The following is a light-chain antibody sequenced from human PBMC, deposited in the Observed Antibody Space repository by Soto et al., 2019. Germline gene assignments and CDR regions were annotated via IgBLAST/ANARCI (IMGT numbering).Light chain of an antibody. J-gene: IGKJ1*01. CDR3: QQANSVPWT. CDR1: QRIRSR. Sequence: TQMTQSPSSVSASVGDRVILTCRASQRIRSRLAWYHQRPGKAPKLLFYATATLETGVPSRISRSGSGRDFPLIISSLQPEDLGTYFRQQANSVPWTFGQGNRVDMK. V-gene: IGKV1-12*01. CDR2: ATA.